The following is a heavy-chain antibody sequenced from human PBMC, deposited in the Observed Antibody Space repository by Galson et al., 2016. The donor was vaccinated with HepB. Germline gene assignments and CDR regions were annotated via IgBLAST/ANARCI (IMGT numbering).Heavy chain of an antibody. CDR3: AQGSTAPAV. V-gene: IGHV3-23*01. J-gene: IGHJ6*04. D-gene: IGHD2-2*01. Sequence: SLRLSCAASGFTFRNYGMTWVRQAPGKGLEVVSSISRSGDSTDYADSVRGQFTISRDNSKNTLSLQMNSLTADDTAIYYCAQGSTAPAVWGKGTTVTVSS. CDR1: GFTFRNYG. CDR2: ISRSGDST.